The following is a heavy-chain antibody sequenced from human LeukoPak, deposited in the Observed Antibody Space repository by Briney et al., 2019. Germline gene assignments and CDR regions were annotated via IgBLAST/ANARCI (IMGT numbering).Heavy chain of an antibody. Sequence: SETLSLTCTVSGASMNTYYWSWIRQPPEKGLEWIGYIYYSRSTNYNPSLKSRVTISVDMSKNQFSLNLSSVTAADTAVYYCVRGYTPMVMDYWGQGTLVTVSS. CDR2: IYYSRST. CDR1: GASMNTYY. V-gene: IGHV4-59*01. D-gene: IGHD5-18*01. CDR3: VRGYTPMVMDY. J-gene: IGHJ4*02.